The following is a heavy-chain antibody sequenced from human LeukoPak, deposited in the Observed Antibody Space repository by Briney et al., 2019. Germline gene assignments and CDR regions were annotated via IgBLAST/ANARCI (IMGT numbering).Heavy chain of an antibody. V-gene: IGHV4-30-2*01. Sequence: SETLSLTCAVSGGSISSGGYSWSWIRQPPGKGLEWNGYIYHSGSTYYNPSLKSRVTVSVDRSKNQFSLKLSSVTAADTAVYYCARDSSWYSSGVFDYWGQGTLVTVSS. CDR2: IYHSGST. J-gene: IGHJ4*02. CDR3: ARDSSWYSSGVFDY. D-gene: IGHD6-13*01. CDR1: GGSISSGGYS.